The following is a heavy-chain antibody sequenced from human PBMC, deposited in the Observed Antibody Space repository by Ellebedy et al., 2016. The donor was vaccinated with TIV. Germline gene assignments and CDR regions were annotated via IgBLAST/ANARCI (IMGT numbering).Heavy chain of an antibody. CDR2: IIPIFGTA. V-gene: IGHV1-69*13. Sequence: SVKVSCXASGGTFSSYAISWVRQAPGQGLEWMGGIIPIFGTANYAQKFQGRVTITADESTSTAYMELSSLRSEDTAVYYCASTMVRGVYGMDVWGQGTTVTVSS. J-gene: IGHJ6*02. CDR1: GGTFSSYA. CDR3: ASTMVRGVYGMDV. D-gene: IGHD3-10*01.